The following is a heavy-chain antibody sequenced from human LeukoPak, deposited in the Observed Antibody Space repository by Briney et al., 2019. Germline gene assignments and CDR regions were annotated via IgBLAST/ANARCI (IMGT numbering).Heavy chain of an antibody. CDR3: AREGTARDAFDI. Sequence: QPGRSLRLSCAASGFTFSSHGMQWVRQAPGKGLEWVAVISYDGGTKYYADSVKGRFTISRDNSKNTLYLQMTSLRGEDTAMYYCAREGTARDAFDIWGQGTMVTVSS. V-gene: IGHV3-30*03. D-gene: IGHD2-21*02. CDR2: ISYDGGTK. J-gene: IGHJ3*02. CDR1: GFTFSSHG.